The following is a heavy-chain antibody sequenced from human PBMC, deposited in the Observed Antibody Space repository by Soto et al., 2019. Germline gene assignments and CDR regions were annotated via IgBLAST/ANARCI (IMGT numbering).Heavy chain of an antibody. J-gene: IGHJ4*02. CDR3: ARHVEEVTFGGVIVYLDY. V-gene: IGHV4-59*08. CDR2: IYYSGST. CDR1: GGSISSYY. D-gene: IGHD3-16*02. Sequence: SETLSLTCTVSGGSISSYYCSWIRQPPGKGLEWIGYIYYSGSTNYNPSLKSRVTISVDTSKNQFSLKLSSVTAADTAVYYCARHVEEVTFGGVIVYLDYWGQGTLVTVSS.